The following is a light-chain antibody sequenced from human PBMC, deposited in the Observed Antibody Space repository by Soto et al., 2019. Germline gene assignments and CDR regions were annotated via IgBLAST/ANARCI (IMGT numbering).Light chain of an antibody. CDR3: SSDAGSIR. V-gene: IGLV2-8*01. J-gene: IGLJ2*01. CDR1: SSDVGDYNY. CDR2: EVS. Sequence: QSVLTQPPSASGSPGQSVTISCTGTSSDVGDYNYVSWYQQHPGKAPKLMIYEVSKRPSGVPDRFSGSKSGNTASLTVSGLQAEDEADYYCSSDAGSIRLGGGTKLTVL.